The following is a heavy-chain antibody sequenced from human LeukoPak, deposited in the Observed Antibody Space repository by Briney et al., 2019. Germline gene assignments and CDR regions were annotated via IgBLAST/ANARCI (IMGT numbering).Heavy chain of an antibody. J-gene: IGHJ6*03. V-gene: IGHV4-59*01. CDR3: ARETSQKGAHYMDV. D-gene: IGHD3-16*01. Sequence: SETLSLTCTVSGGSISNYYWSWIRQPPGKGLEWIGYIYYSGSPNYNPSLKSRVTISVDTSKNQFSLKVSSVTAADTAVYYCARETSQKGAHYMDVWGKGTTVTISS. CDR1: GGSISNYY. CDR2: IYYSGSP.